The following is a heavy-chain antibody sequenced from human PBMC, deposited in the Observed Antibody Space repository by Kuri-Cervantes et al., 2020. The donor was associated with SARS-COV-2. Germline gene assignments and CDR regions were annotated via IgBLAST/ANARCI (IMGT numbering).Heavy chain of an antibody. CDR2: IYYSGST. D-gene: IGHD3-3*01. CDR1: GGSISSYY. CDR3: ARVRIFGVRGFAFDI. Sequence: SETLSLTCTVSGGSISSYYWSWIRQPPGKGLEWIGNIYYSGSTNYNPSLKSRVTISVDTSKNQFSLKLSSVTAADTAVYYCARVRIFGVRGFAFDIWGQGTMVTVSS. V-gene: IGHV4-59*01. J-gene: IGHJ3*02.